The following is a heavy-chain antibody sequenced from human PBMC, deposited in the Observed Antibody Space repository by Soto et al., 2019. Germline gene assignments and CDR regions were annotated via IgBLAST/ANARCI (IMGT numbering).Heavy chain of an antibody. Sequence: EVQLVESGGGLVQPGGSLRLSCAASGFTLSDNWIHWVRRAPGKGLVWVSRINSDGSSVTYADSVKGRFTLSRDNAKNTWFLQMDSLRVEDTAMDYCVRAPDQRPFDYWGQGTLVTVSS. D-gene: IGHD6-25*01. V-gene: IGHV3-74*03. CDR1: GFTLSDNW. CDR2: INSDGSSV. CDR3: VRAPDQRPFDY. J-gene: IGHJ4*02.